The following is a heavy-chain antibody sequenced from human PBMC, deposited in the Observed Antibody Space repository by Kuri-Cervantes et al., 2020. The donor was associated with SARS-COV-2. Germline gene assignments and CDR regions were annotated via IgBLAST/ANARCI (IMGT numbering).Heavy chain of an antibody. V-gene: IGHV1-2*02. CDR1: GYTFTGYY. Sequence: ASVKVSCKASGYTFTGYYMHWVRQAPGQGLEWMGWINPNSGGTNYAQKFQGRVTMTRDTSISTAYMELSRLRSDDTAVYYCARVRGGYCSSTSCPNFHIDYWGQGTLVTVSS. CDR3: ARVRGGYCSSTSCPNFHIDY. D-gene: IGHD2-2*01. CDR2: INPNSGGT. J-gene: IGHJ4*02.